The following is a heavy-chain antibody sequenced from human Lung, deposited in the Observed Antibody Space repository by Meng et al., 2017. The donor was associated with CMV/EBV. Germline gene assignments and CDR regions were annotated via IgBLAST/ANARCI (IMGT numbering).Heavy chain of an antibody. V-gene: IGHV3-23*01. CDR2: ITSSGGST. CDR1: GFTFAGYA. J-gene: IGHJ4*02. Sequence: GESLKISCAASGFTFAGYAMSWVRQAPGKGLEWVSTITSSGGSTYYADSVKGRFTISRDNFNHTLYLQMNGLRAEDTAVYYCANQPYILTGYPYFEAWGQGAXVTVSS. D-gene: IGHD3-9*01. CDR3: ANQPYILTGYPYFEA.